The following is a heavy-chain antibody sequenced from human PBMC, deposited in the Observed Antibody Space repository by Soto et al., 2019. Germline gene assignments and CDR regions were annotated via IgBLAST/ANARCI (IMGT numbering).Heavy chain of an antibody. CDR1: GFTFSSYS. CDR2: ISSSSSTI. D-gene: IGHD3-3*01. V-gene: IGHV3-48*01. Sequence: GGSLRLSCAASGFTFSSYSMNWVRQAPGKGLEWVSYISSSSSTIYYADSVKGRFTISRDNAKNSLYLQMNSLRAEDTAVYYCARAPYYDFWSGYSSMDVWGKGTTVTVSS. CDR3: ARAPYYDFWSGYSSMDV. J-gene: IGHJ6*03.